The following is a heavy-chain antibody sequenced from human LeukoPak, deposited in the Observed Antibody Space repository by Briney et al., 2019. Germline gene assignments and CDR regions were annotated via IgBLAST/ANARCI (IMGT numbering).Heavy chain of an antibody. V-gene: IGHV1-69*13. CDR1: GYTFTGYY. J-gene: IGHJ4*02. Sequence: ASVKVSCKASGYTFTGYYMHWVRQAPGQGLEWMGGIIPIFGTANYAQKFQGRVAITADESTSTAYMELSSLRSEDTAVYYCASLAAAGDYWGQGTLVTVSS. CDR3: ASLAAAGDY. CDR2: IIPIFGTA. D-gene: IGHD6-13*01.